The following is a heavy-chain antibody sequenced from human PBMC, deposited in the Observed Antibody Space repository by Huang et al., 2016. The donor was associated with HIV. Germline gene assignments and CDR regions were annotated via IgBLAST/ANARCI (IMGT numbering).Heavy chain of an antibody. CDR3: ARARGFLYDSTGYYSRYYFDS. V-gene: IGHV1-8*03. CDR2: RNPKSGKT. Sequence: QVQLVQSGAEVKKPGASVKVSCTASGFNFNNYDFNWVRQASGQGLEWMGRRNPKSGKTGYAQKCQGRVTITRNTSITTAYMELRSLRSEDTAVYYCARARGFLYDSTGYYSRYYFDSWGQGTLVTISS. D-gene: IGHD3-22*01. J-gene: IGHJ4*02. CDR1: GFNFNNYD.